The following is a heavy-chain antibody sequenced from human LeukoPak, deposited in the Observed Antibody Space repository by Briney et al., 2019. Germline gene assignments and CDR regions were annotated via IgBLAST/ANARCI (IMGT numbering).Heavy chain of an antibody. D-gene: IGHD3-16*01. CDR1: GGSISSYY. CDR3: ARDKLSFGSRYNWFDP. Sequence: PSETLSLTCTVSGGSISSYYWSWIRQPPGKGLEWIGYIYYSGSTNCNPSLKSRVTISVDTSKNQFSLKLSSVTAADTAVYYCARDKLSFGSRYNWFDPWGQGSLVTVSS. CDR2: IYYSGST. V-gene: IGHV4-59*01. J-gene: IGHJ5*02.